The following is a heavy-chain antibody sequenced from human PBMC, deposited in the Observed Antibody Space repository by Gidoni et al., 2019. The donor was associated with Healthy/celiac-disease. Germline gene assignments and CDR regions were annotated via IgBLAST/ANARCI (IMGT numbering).Heavy chain of an antibody. CDR3: TTDAVAGHPKRYY. Sequence: EVQLVESGGGLVKPGGSLRLSCAASGFTFSNAWMSWVRQAPGKGLEWVGRIKSKTDGGTTDYAAPVKGRFTISRDDSKNTLYLQMNSLKTEDTAVYYCTTDAVAGHPKRYYWGQGTLVTVSS. D-gene: IGHD6-19*01. J-gene: IGHJ4*02. V-gene: IGHV3-15*01. CDR2: IKSKTDGGTT. CDR1: GFTFSNAW.